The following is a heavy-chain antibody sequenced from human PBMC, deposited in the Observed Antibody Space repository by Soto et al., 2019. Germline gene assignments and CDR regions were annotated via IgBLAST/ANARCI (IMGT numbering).Heavy chain of an antibody. CDR1: GGSISSSSYY. CDR2: IYYSGST. D-gene: IGHD4-4*01. V-gene: IGHV4-39*01. CDR3: ARHDYSNAINWFDP. J-gene: IGHJ5*02. Sequence: QLQLQESGPGLVKPSETLSLTCTVSGGSISSSSYYWGWIRQPPGKGLEWIGSIYYSGSTYYNPSLKSRVTISVDTSKNQFSLNLSSVTAADTAVYYCARHDYSNAINWFDPWGQGTLVTVSS.